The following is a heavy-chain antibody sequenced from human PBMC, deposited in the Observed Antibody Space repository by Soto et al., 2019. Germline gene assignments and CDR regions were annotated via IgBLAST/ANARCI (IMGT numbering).Heavy chain of an antibody. CDR3: ASGYNPGYIDY. CDR1: GFTFSSFY. D-gene: IGHD5-18*01. CDR2: ISSTSSYT. J-gene: IGHJ4*02. Sequence: PGGSLRLSCAASGFTFSSFYMTWIRQAPGKGLECVSYISSTSSYTNYADSVKGRFTISRDNAKKSLYLQMNSLRAEDTAVYYCASGYNPGYIDYWGPGTLVTVSS. V-gene: IGHV3-11*06.